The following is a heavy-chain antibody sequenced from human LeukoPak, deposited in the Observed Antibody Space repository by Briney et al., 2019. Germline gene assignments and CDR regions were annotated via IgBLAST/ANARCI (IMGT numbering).Heavy chain of an antibody. V-gene: IGHV4-4*02. D-gene: IGHD3-16*01. CDR2: IYHSGST. CDR3: ARGGGGSFRAYYYYYMDV. J-gene: IGHJ6*03. Sequence: SETLSLTCAVSGGSISSSNWWSWVRQPPGKGLEWIGEIYHSGSTNYNPSLKSRVTISVDTSKNQFSLKLSSVTAADTAVYYCARGGGGSFRAYYYYYMDVWGKGTTVTISS. CDR1: GGSISSSNW.